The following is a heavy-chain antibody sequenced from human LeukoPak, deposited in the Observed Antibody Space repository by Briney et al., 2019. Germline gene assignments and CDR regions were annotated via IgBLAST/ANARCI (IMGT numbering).Heavy chain of an antibody. V-gene: IGHV4-4*02. J-gene: IGHJ4*02. CDR2: IYHSGST. D-gene: IGHD4-17*01. CDR3: GGGDYFYFDF. CDR1: GGPISSSNW. Sequence: SETLSLTCAVSGGPISSSNWWSWVRQPPGKGLEWIGEIYHSGSTNYHPSLKSRVTISIDKSKNQFSLKLSSVTAADTAVYYCGGGDYFYFDFWGQGTLVTVSS.